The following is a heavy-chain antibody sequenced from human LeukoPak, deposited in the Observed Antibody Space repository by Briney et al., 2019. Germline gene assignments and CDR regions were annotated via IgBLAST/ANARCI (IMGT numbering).Heavy chain of an antibody. CDR2: IYPGDSDT. D-gene: IGHD3-10*01. Sequence: GESLKISCKGSGYSFTSYWIGWVRPMPGKGLEWMGIIYPGDSDTRYSPSFQGQVTISADKSISTAYLQWSSLKASDTAMYYCARSDGSGSYYRYYMDVWGKGTTVTVSS. V-gene: IGHV5-51*01. J-gene: IGHJ6*03. CDR3: ARSDGSGSYYRYYMDV. CDR1: GYSFTSYW.